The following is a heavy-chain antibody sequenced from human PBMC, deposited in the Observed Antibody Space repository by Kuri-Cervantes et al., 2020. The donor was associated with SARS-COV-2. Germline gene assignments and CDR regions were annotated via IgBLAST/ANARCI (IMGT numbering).Heavy chain of an antibody. CDR3: ATVSIGSNWYSPDY. D-gene: IGHD6-13*01. V-gene: IGHV3-15*01. CDR1: GFTFSNVW. J-gene: IGHJ4*02. Sequence: GESLKISCAASGFTFSNVWMSWVRQAPGKGLEWVASIKSNTDGETTDYAAPVKGRFTISRDDSTITLYLQMNSLNTEDTAVYYCATVSIGSNWYSPDYWGQGTLVTVSS. CDR2: IKSNTDGETT.